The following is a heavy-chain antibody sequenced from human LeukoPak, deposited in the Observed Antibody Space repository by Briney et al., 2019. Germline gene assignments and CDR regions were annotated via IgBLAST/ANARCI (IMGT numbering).Heavy chain of an antibody. Sequence: GGSLRLSCAASGFTFSSYAMHWVRQAPGKGLEWVADISYDGSNKYYAESVKGRFTISRDNPQNTLYLQMNSLRVDDTALYFCARDIWEDAVVGSTTVADYWGQGTLVTVSS. CDR1: GFTFSSYA. CDR3: ARDIWEDAVVGSTTVADY. CDR2: ISYDGSNK. D-gene: IGHD1-26*01. J-gene: IGHJ4*02. V-gene: IGHV3-30*04.